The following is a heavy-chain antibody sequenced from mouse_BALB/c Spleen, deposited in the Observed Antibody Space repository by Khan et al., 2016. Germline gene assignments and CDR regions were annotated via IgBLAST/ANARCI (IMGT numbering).Heavy chain of an antibody. V-gene: IGHV1-77*01. Sequence: QVQLQQPGTELPRPGASVKLSCKASGYTFTDYYLHWVMQRTGQGLEWIGEICPGSGSTYYNEKFKGKASLTVDTSSSTAYMQLSSLTSEDSAVYFCARSYYGDFAMDYWGHGTSVTVSS. J-gene: IGHJ4*01. D-gene: IGHD1-2*01. CDR1: GYTFTDYY. CDR2: ICPGSGST. CDR3: ARSYYGDFAMDY.